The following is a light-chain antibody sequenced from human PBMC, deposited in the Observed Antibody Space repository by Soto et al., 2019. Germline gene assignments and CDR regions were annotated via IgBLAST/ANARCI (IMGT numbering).Light chain of an antibody. CDR2: DVS. V-gene: IGLV2-14*01. J-gene: IGLJ1*01. Sequence: QSVLTQPASVSGSPGQSITISCTGTSSDVGGYNYVSWYQQHPGKAPKLMIYDVSNRPSGVSNRFSGSKSGNTASLTISGLQAEDEADYYFSSYTSSSTPYCVFGTGTKVTVL. CDR3: SSYTSSSTPYCV. CDR1: SSDVGGYNY.